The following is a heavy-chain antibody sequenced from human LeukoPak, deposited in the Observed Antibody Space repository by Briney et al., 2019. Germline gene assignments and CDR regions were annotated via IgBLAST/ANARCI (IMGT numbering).Heavy chain of an antibody. CDR1: GFTFSSYA. D-gene: IGHD2-2*01. V-gene: IGHV3-23*01. CDR3: AKGPGYCSSTSCPADY. Sequence: GGSLRLSCAASGFTFSSYAMSWVRQAPGKGLEWVSAISGSGGSTYYADSVKGRFTISRDNSKNTLYLQMNSLRAEDTAVYYCAKGPGYCSSTSCPADYWGQGTLVTVSS. J-gene: IGHJ4*02. CDR2: ISGSGGST.